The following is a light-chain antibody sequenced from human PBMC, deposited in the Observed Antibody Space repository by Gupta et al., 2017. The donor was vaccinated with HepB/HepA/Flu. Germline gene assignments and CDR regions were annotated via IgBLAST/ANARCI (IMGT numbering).Light chain of an antibody. Sequence: QSVLTQPPSVSGAPGQRVTISCTGGSSNIGAGFDVHWYHQLPGTAPKLLMYANTNRPSGVPDRFSGSKSGTSASLAITGLQAEDEADYYCQSYDSSLSGSVFGGGTKVTVL. CDR3: QSYDSSLSGSV. V-gene: IGLV1-40*01. J-gene: IGLJ2*01. CDR2: ANT. CDR1: SSNIGAGFD.